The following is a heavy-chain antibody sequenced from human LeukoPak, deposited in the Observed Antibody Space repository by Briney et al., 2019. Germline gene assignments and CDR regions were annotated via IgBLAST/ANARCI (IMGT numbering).Heavy chain of an antibody. CDR1: GFTFSSYA. CDR2: ISGSGGST. Sequence: GGSLGLSCAASGFTFSSYAMSWVRQAPGKGLEWVSAISGSGGSTYYADSVKGRFTISRDNSKNTLYLQMNRLRAEDTAVYYCAKDPYYYDSSGYFHDLDYWGQGTLVTVSS. D-gene: IGHD3-22*01. J-gene: IGHJ4*02. CDR3: AKDPYYYDSSGYFHDLDY. V-gene: IGHV3-23*01.